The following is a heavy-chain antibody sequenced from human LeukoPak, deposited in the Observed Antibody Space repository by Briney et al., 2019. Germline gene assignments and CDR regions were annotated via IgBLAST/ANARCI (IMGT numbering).Heavy chain of an antibody. J-gene: IGHJ4*02. V-gene: IGHV3-7*01. Sequence: GGSLRLSCAASGFTFSSYWMNWVRQAPGKGLEWVANIKQDGSEKFYVDSVKGRFTISRDNAKNSLYLQMNSLRAEDTAVYYCAGGTYYGGPDYWGQGTLVTVSS. D-gene: IGHD1-26*01. CDR2: IKQDGSEK. CDR3: AGGTYYGGPDY. CDR1: GFTFSSYW.